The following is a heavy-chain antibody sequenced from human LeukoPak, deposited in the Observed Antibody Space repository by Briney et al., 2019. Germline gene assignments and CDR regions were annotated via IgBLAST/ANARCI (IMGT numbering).Heavy chain of an antibody. Sequence: ASVKVSCKASGYTFTGYYMHWVRQAPGQGLEWMGWINPNSGGTNYAQKFQGRVTMTRDTSISTAYMELSRLRSGDTAVYYCARGYYDFWSGYSPNWFDPWGQGTLVTVSS. CDR2: INPNSGGT. CDR3: ARGYYDFWSGYSPNWFDP. CDR1: GYTFTGYY. D-gene: IGHD3-3*01. J-gene: IGHJ5*02. V-gene: IGHV1-2*02.